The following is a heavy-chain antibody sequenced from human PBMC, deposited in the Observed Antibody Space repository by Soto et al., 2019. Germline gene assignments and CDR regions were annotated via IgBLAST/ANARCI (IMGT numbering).Heavy chain of an antibody. CDR2: MNPNSGNT. CDR1: GYTFTSYD. V-gene: IGHV1-8*01. J-gene: IGHJ3*02. D-gene: IGHD3-9*01. CDR3: AIQVGWILTGYYRRDDAFDI. Sequence: ASVKVSCKASGYTFTSYDINWVRQATGQGLEWMGWMNPNSGNTGYAQKFQGRVTMTRNTSISTAYMDLGSLRSEDTAVYYCAIQVGWILTGYYRRDDAFDIWGQGTMVTVSS.